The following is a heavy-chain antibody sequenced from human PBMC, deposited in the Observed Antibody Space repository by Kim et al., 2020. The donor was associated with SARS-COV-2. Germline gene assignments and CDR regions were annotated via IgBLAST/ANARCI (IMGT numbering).Heavy chain of an antibody. V-gene: IGHV3-73*01. CDR1: DFTFSDSA. CDR3: TRGPGTASAFWDAFD. J-gene: IGHJ3*02. CDR2: IRSKANSYAT. Sequence: GGSLRLSCAASDFTFSDSAMHWVRQASGKGLEWVGRIRSKANSYATAYAASGKGRFTISRDDSKNTAYLHMNSLKTEDTAVYYCTRGPGTASAFWDAFD. D-gene: IGHD1-1*01.